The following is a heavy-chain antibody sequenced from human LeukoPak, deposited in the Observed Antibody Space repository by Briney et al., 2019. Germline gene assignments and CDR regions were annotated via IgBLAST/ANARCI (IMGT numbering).Heavy chain of an antibody. D-gene: IGHD3-10*01. V-gene: IGHV3-9*01. Sequence: GGSLRLSCAASKFTFSRYAMYWVRQAPGKGLEWVSGISWNSGSTGYADSVKGRFTISRDNAKNSLYLQMNSLRAEDTALYYCAKDKSAMVRGVGDAFDIWGQGTMVTVSS. CDR1: KFTFSRYA. CDR2: ISWNSGST. CDR3: AKDKSAMVRGVGDAFDI. J-gene: IGHJ3*02.